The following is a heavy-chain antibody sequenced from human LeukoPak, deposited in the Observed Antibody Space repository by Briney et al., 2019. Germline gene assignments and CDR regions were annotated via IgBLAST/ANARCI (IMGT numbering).Heavy chain of an antibody. Sequence: GGSLRLSCAASGFTFNSYWMHWVRQAPGKGLVWVSRINHDGSSKNYVDSVKGRFTISRDNAKNTLFLQMDSLKAEETAVYYSARGNFYSGSGSSPLDYWGQGTLVTVSS. D-gene: IGHD3-10*01. J-gene: IGHJ4*02. CDR1: GFTFNSYW. CDR3: ARGNFYSGSGSSPLDY. V-gene: IGHV3-74*01. CDR2: INHDGSSK.